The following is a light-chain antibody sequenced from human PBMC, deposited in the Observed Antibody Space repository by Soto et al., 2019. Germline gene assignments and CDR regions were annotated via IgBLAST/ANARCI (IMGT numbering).Light chain of an antibody. CDR1: QDIRED. J-gene: IGKJ1*01. CDR3: LQNNTYPRT. V-gene: IGKV1-17*01. CDR2: GAS. Sequence: DIQMTQSPSSLSASVGDRVTITCRASQDIREDLGWYQQNPGKAPKRLIYGASTLQSGVPARFSGGGFGTEFTLTIASLRPEDFATYYCLQNNTYPRTFGQGTKVEV.